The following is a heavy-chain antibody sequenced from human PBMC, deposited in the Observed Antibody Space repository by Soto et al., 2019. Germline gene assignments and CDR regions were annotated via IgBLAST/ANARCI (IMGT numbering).Heavy chain of an antibody. CDR3: ARDYGSKGPFDFDY. V-gene: IGHV3-30-3*01. Sequence: GGSLRLSCAASGFTFSSYAMHWVRQAPGKGLEWVALISYDGSDKDYADSVKGRFTISRDNSRNTLFLQMNSLRAEDTAVYYCARDYGSKGPFDFDYWGQGTLVTVSS. D-gene: IGHD3-10*01. CDR2: ISYDGSDK. J-gene: IGHJ4*02. CDR1: GFTFSSYA.